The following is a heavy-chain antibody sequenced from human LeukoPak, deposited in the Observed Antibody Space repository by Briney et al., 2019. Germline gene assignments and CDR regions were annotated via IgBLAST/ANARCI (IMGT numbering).Heavy chain of an antibody. CDR2: IGSSGSI. V-gene: IGHV3-48*03. CDR3: AKDGGWYFDL. J-gene: IGHJ2*01. CDR1: GFTFRSYE. Sequence: GGSLRLSCAASGFTFRSYEMNWVRQAPGKGLEWVSYIGSSGSIYYADSVKGRFTISRDNAKNSLYLQMNSLRAEDMALYYCAKDGGWYFDLWGRGTLVTVSS.